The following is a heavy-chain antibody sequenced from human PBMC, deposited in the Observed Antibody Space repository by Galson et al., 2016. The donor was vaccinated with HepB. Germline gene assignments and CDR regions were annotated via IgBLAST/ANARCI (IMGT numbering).Heavy chain of an antibody. CDR2: ISPGASDT. V-gene: IGHV5-51*01. J-gene: IGHJ4*02. CDR1: GYSFTNYW. Sequence: QSGAEVKKPGESLKISCKGSGYSFTNYWIGWVRQMPGKGLEWMGIISPGASDTRYSPSFQGQVTFSVDKSISTAYLQWSSLKASDTAMYYCARPDSSWYGFSENWGQGTLVTVSS. CDR3: ARPDSSWYGFSEN. D-gene: IGHD6-13*01.